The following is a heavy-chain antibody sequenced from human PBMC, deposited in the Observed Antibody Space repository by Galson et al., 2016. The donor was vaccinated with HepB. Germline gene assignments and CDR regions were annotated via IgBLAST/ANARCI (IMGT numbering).Heavy chain of an antibody. CDR1: GFTFSSYN. Sequence: SLRLYCAASGFTFSSYNMSWVHKAPGKGLEWVSSVNDNSDYKYYADSVKGRFTIPRDNAKNLLYLQMNSLRAEDTAVYYCAREEEGLVIAGTLRYWGHGTLVTVSS. CDR2: VNDNSDYK. D-gene: IGHD2-15*01. J-gene: IGHJ4*01. CDR3: AREEEGLVIAGTLRY. V-gene: IGHV3-21*01.